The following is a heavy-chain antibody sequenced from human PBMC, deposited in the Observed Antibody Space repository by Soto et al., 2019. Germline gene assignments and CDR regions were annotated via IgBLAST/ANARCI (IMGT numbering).Heavy chain of an antibody. CDR3: ARGQPYCSAGSCTSGWFDP. D-gene: IGHD2-15*01. Sequence: PSETLSLTCTVSGGSINSGTYHWSWLRQHPGKGLEWIGYIYYTVNTYYNPSLKSRLTISVDTSKNQFSLKLDSVTAADTAVYYCARGQPYCSAGSCTSGWFDPWGQGTLVTVSS. J-gene: IGHJ5*02. CDR2: IYYTVNT. V-gene: IGHV4-31*03. CDR1: GGSINSGTYH.